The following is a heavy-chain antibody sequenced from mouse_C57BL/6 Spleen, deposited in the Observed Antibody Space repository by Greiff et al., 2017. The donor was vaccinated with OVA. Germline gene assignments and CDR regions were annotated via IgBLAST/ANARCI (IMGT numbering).Heavy chain of an antibody. Sequence: DVKLVESGGGLVKPGGSLKLSCAASGFTFSSYAMSWVRQTPEKRLEWVATISDGGSYTYYPDNVKGRFTISRDNAKNNLYLQMSHLKSEDTAMYYCARDLGGLRRGFAYWGQGTLVTVSA. V-gene: IGHV5-4*01. CDR3: ARDLGGLRRGFAY. CDR2: ISDGGSYT. D-gene: IGHD2-4*01. CDR1: GFTFSSYA. J-gene: IGHJ3*01.